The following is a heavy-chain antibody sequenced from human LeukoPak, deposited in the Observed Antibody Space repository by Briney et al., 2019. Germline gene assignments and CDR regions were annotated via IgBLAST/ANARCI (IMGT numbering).Heavy chain of an antibody. V-gene: IGHV1-18*01. Sequence: ASVKVSCKASGYTFTSYGISWVRQAPGQGLEWMGWISAYNGNTNYAQKLQGRVTKTTDTSTSTAYMELRSLRSDDTAVYYCAREVPYDSSRYYQPFDYWGQGTLVTVSS. D-gene: IGHD3-22*01. CDR1: GYTFTSYG. J-gene: IGHJ4*02. CDR3: AREVPYDSSRYYQPFDY. CDR2: ISAYNGNT.